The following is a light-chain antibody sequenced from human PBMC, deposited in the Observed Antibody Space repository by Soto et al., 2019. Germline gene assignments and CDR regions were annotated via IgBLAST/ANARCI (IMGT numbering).Light chain of an antibody. J-gene: IGKJ5*01. Sequence: DIILTQSPATLSLSPGERATLSCRASQTVYTYLAWYQQKPGQAPRLLIYDASNRATGIPARFSGSGSGTDFTLTISSLAPEDFAVYYCQQRGNWPITFGQGTRLEIK. CDR3: QQRGNWPIT. V-gene: IGKV3-11*01. CDR1: QTVYTY. CDR2: DAS.